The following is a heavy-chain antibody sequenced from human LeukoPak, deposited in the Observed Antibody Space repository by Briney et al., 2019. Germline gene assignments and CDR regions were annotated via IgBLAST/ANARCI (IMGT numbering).Heavy chain of an antibody. CDR1: GYTFTGYY. Sequence: ASVKVSCKASGYTFTGYYMHWVRQAPGQGLEWMGWINPNSGGTNYAQKFQGRVTMTRDTSISTAYMELSRLRSDDTAVYYCARALSYGITFGGVIVIAWFDLWGQGTLVTVSS. D-gene: IGHD3-16*02. V-gene: IGHV1-2*02. J-gene: IGHJ5*02. CDR3: ARALSYGITFGGVIVIAWFDL. CDR2: INPNSGGT.